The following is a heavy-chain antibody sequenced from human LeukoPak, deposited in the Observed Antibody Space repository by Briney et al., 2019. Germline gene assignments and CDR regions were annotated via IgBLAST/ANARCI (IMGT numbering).Heavy chain of an antibody. V-gene: IGHV1-58*02. CDR1: GFTFTSSA. Sequence: SVKVSCKASGFTFTSSAMQWVRQARGQRLEWIGWIVVGSGNTNYAQKFQERVTITRDMSTSTAYMELNRLTSDDTAVYYCAGEPVAAAMGTLSGAWGQGTLVTVSS. CDR3: AGEPVAAAMGTLSGA. D-gene: IGHD5-18*01. J-gene: IGHJ5*02. CDR2: IVVGSGNT.